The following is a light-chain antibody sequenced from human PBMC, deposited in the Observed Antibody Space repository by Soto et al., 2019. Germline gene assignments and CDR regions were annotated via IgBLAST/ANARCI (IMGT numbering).Light chain of an antibody. CDR2: AAS. Sequence: VTYMTKFPAIFSAAKGDIVTIICRMSQGISSYLAWYQQKPGKAPELLIYAASTLQSGVPSRFSGSGSGKDFTLSSSCLQSDDFATYYCQQITRTFGQGTRVDVK. V-gene: IGKV1D-8*01. CDR3: QQITRT. J-gene: IGKJ1*01. CDR1: QGISSY.